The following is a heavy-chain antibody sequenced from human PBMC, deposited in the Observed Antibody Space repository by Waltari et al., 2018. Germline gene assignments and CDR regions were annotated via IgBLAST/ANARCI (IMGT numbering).Heavy chain of an antibody. CDR1: GFTFSDYY. V-gene: IGHV3-11*01. CDR2: ISSSGSTI. CDR3: ARDILGFRVSTNYYYYYGMDV. D-gene: IGHD3-16*01. J-gene: IGHJ6*02. Sequence: QVQLVESGGGLVKPGGSLRLSCAASGFTFSDYYMSWIRQAPGKGLEWVSYISSSGSTIYYADSVKGRFTISRDNAKNSLYLQMNSLRAEDTAVYYCARDILGFRVSTNYYYYYGMDVWGQGTTVTVSS.